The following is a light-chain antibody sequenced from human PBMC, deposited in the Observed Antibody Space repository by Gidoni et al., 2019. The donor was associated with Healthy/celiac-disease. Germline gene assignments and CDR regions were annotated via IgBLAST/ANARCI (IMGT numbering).Light chain of an antibody. CDR1: QDIISW. CDR3: QQTNSFPLT. V-gene: IGKV1-12*01. CDR2: PAS. Sequence: DIQMTQSPSSVSASVGDRVTITCRASQDIISWLAWYQQEPGKAPKLLIYPASNVQSGVPSRFSGSGSGTDFTLTINSLQPEDSATYYCQQTNSFPLTFGGGTRVEIK. J-gene: IGKJ4*01.